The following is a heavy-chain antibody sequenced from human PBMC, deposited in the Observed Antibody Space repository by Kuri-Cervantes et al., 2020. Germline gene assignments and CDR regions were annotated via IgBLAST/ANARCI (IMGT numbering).Heavy chain of an antibody. CDR2: ISAYNGNT. D-gene: IGHD6-13*01. J-gene: IGHJ6*02. V-gene: IGHV1-18*04. CDR3: ARGYSSSWYGWDYGMDV. Sequence: ASVKVSCKASGYTFTGYYMHWVRQAPGQGLEWMGWISAYNGNTNYAQKLQGRVTMTTDTSTSTAYMELRSLRSDDTAVYYCARGYSSSWYGWDYGMDVWGQGTTVTVSS. CDR1: GYTFTGYY.